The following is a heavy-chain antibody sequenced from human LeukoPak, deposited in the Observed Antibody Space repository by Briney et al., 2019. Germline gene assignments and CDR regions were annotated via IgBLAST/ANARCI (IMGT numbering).Heavy chain of an antibody. J-gene: IGHJ4*02. CDR3: AKDPGYYDSSGYYEVEY. CDR1: GFTFSSYA. Sequence: PGGSLRLSCAASGFTFSSYAMSWVRQAPGKGLEGVSAISGSGGSTYYADSVKGRFTISRDNSKNTLYLQMNSLRAEDTAVYYCAKDPGYYDSSGYYEVEYWGQGTLVTVSS. V-gene: IGHV3-23*01. D-gene: IGHD3-22*01. CDR2: ISGSGGST.